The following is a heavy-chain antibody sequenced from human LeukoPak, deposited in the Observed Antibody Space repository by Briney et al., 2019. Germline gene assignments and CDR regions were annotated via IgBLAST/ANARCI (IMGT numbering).Heavy chain of an antibody. J-gene: IGHJ5*02. V-gene: IGHV4-61*03. CDR2: IASSDST. Sequence: SETLSLTCTVSGDSVSSNNYYWSWIRQPPGKGLEWIGYIASSDSTKYNPSLESRVTISLDTSKNHFSLKLSSVTAADTAVYYCARIVVVAATRARYWFDPWGQGTLVTVSS. CDR3: ARIVVVAATRARYWFDP. D-gene: IGHD2-15*01. CDR1: GDSVSSNNYY.